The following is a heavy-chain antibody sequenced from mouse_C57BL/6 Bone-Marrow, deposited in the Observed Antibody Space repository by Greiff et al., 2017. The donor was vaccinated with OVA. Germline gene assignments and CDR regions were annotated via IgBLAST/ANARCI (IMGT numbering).Heavy chain of an antibody. Sequence: DVHLVESEGGLVQPGSSMKLSCTASGFTFSDYYMPWVRQVPEKGLEWVANLNYDGSSTYYLDSLKSRFIISRDNAKNILYLQMSSLKSEDTATYYCARGGWDWYFDVWGTGTTVTVSS. CDR2: LNYDGSST. J-gene: IGHJ1*03. D-gene: IGHD3-3*01. CDR3: ARGGWDWYFDV. CDR1: GFTFSDYY. V-gene: IGHV5-16*01.